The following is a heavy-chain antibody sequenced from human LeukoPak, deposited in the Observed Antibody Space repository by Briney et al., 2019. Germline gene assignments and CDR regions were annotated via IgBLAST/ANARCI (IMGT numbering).Heavy chain of an antibody. CDR3: AKARPPEY. J-gene: IGHJ4*02. CDR2: IYYSGST. CDR1: GGSISSYY. V-gene: IGHV4-59*01. Sequence: PSETLSLTCTVSGGSISSYYWSWIRQPPGKGLEWIGYIYYSGSTNYNPSLKSRVTISVDTSKNQFSLKLSSVTAADTAVYYCAKARPPEYWGQGTLVTVSS.